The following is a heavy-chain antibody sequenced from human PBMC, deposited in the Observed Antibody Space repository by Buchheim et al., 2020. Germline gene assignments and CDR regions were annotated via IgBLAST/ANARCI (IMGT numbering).Heavy chain of an antibody. CDR2: TNTDGTYT. J-gene: IGHJ6*03. D-gene: IGHD3-10*01. V-gene: IGHV3-74*02. CDR1: GFSFSSCW. Sequence: EVQLLESGGGLVQPGGSLRLSCAASGFSFSSCWMHWVRQTPGKGLLWVSRTNTDGTYTSYADSVKGRFTISRDNARNMVYLEMNSLRAEDTAVYYCAKGIGSYMNYYYYYYMDVWGKGTT. CDR3: AKGIGSYMNYYYYYYMDV.